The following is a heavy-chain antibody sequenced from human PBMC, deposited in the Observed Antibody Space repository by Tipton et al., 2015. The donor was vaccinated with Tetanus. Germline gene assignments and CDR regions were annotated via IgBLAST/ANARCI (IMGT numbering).Heavy chain of an antibody. CDR2: IYTSGST. V-gene: IGHV4-4*07. CDR3: ARDDYYVGRGLYYYGLDV. D-gene: IGHD3-10*02. Sequence: TLSLTCTVSGGSISSYYWSWIRQPAGKGLEWIGRIYTSGSTNYDPSLKSQVTMSVDTSKNQFTLKVSSVTAADTAVYYCARDDYYVGRGLYYYGLDVWGQGTTVTVSS. J-gene: IGHJ6*02. CDR1: GGSISSYY.